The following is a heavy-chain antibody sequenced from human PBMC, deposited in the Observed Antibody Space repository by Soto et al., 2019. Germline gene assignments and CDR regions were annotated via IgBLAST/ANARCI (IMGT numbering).Heavy chain of an antibody. V-gene: IGHV3-23*01. CDR1: GFIFSSYA. Sequence: GGSLRLSCAASGFIFSSYAMSWVRQAPGKGLEWVSAISDSGGSTYYADSLKGRFTISRDNSKNTLYLQMNSLRAEDTAVYYCAKDSNYDDAYGMDVWGQGTTVTVSS. CDR3: AKDSNYDDAYGMDV. CDR2: ISDSGGST. J-gene: IGHJ6*02. D-gene: IGHD4-4*01.